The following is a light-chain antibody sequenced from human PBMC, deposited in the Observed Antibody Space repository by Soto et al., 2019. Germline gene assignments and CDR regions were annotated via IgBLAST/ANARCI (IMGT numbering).Light chain of an antibody. CDR2: AAS. J-gene: IGKJ5*01. Sequence: DIQMTQSPSSLSASVGDRVTITCRASQSISGYLNWYQVKPGKAPKLLIYAASTLESGVPSRFSATVSGTEFSLTITSLQPEDFATYYCQQLFDSPITFGQGTRLEIK. V-gene: IGKV1-9*01. CDR3: QQLFDSPIT. CDR1: QSISGY.